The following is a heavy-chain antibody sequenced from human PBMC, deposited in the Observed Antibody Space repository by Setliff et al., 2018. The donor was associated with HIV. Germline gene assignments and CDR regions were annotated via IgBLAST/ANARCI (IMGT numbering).Heavy chain of an antibody. D-gene: IGHD6-19*01. CDR3: ARHFGIAVEARYFDY. CDR2: IGTYNGDT. J-gene: IGHJ4*02. Sequence: ASVKVSCKASGYTFTSSGITWVRQAPGQGLEWMGWIGTYNGDTNYAQNFQGRVVIATDESTTTAYMELSSLRSDDTAVYYCARHFGIAVEARYFDYWGQGTLVTVSS. V-gene: IGHV1-18*01. CDR1: GYTFTSSG.